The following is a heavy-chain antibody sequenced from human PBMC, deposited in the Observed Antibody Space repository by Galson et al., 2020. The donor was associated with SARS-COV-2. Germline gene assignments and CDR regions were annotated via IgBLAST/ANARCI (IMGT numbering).Heavy chain of an antibody. J-gene: IGHJ4*02. V-gene: IGHV3-23*01. Sequence: GGSLRLSCAASGFTFSSDGMSWVRQAPGKGLEWVSAIGGSGTSTYYADSVKGRFTISRDNSKNTLYLQMNSLRAEDTAKYYCAKGTEFSSSSQLDCWGQGTQVTVSS. CDR3: AKGTEFSSSSQLDC. CDR1: GFTFSSDG. CDR2: IGGSGTST. D-gene: IGHD6-6*01.